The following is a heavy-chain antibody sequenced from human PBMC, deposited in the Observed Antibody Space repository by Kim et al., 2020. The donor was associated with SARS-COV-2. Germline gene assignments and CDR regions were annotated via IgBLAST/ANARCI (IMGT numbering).Heavy chain of an antibody. CDR2: IKSKTDGGTT. D-gene: IGHD3-16*01. Sequence: GGSLRLSCAASGFTFSNAWMSWVRQAPGKGLEWVGRIKSKTDGGTTDYAAPVKGRFTISRDDSKNTLYLQMNSLKTEDTAVYYCTTVGLFGGLVTHYYYYYGMDVWGQGTTVTVSS. CDR1: GFTFSNAW. V-gene: IGHV3-15*01. CDR3: TTVGLFGGLVTHYYYYYGMDV. J-gene: IGHJ6*02.